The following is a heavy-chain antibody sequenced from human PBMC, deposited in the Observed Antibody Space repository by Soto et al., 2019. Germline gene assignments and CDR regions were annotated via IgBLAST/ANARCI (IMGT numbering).Heavy chain of an antibody. CDR2: IKSKTDGGTT. D-gene: IGHD3-10*01. CDR1: GFTFSNAW. Sequence: GGSLRLSCAASGFTFSNAWMNWVRQAPGKGLEWVGRIKSKTDGGTTDYAAPVKGRFTISRDDSKNTLYLQMNSLKTEDTAVYYCTTDSSYGSGSYYNYGMDVWGQGTTVTVSS. J-gene: IGHJ6*02. V-gene: IGHV3-15*07. CDR3: TTDSSYGSGSYYNYGMDV.